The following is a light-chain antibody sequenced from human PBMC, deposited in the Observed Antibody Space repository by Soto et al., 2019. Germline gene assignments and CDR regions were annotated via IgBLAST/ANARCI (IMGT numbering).Light chain of an antibody. J-gene: IGKJ3*01. Sequence: EIVLTQSPGTLSLSPGERATLSCRASQSVSSNNLAWYQQRPGQAPRVVIYGASTRATGIPERFSGSGSGTDFTLTISSLEPEDFAVYYCQQYGRSPFTFGHGTKLDIK. V-gene: IGKV3-20*01. CDR1: QSVSSNN. CDR2: GAS. CDR3: QQYGRSPFT.